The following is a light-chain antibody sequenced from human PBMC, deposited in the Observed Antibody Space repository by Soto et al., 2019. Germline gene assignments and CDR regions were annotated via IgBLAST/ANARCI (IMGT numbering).Light chain of an antibody. J-gene: IGKJ1*01. CDR2: GAS. CDR3: PQYGSSIQT. CDR1: QSVGSNY. V-gene: IGKV3-20*01. Sequence: EIVLTEFPGTLSLSPGERATLSCRARQSVGSNYLAWYQQRPGQPPNLLIFGASHRAPDIPDRFSGSGAGTDFTRTISRLEPADVSVDDCPQYGSSIQTFGQGTKVDIK.